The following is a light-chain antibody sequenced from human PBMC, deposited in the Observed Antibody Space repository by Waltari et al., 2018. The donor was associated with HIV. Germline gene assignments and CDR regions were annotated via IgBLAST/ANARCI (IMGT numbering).Light chain of an antibody. CDR2: EVT. V-gene: IGLV2-23*02. J-gene: IGLJ3*02. Sequence: QSALTQSASVSGSPGQSITISCTGTRSDVGAYPIVSWYQQHPGEVPKLLIYEVTKRPSGVSTRFSGSKSANTASLTISGLQAEDEADYYCCSYAGSGLVFGGGTKLTVL. CDR1: RSDVGAYPI. CDR3: CSYAGSGLV.